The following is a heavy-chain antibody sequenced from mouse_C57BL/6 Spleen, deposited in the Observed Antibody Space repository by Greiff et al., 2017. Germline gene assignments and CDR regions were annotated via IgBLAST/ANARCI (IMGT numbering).Heavy chain of an antibody. J-gene: IGHJ2*01. CDR1: GYTFTDYY. Sequence: VQLKQSGPELVKPGASVKISCKASGYTFTDYYMNWVKQSHGKSLEWIGDINPNNGGTSYNQKFKGKDTLTVDKSSSTAYMELRSLTSEDSAVYYCARGETTVAFDYWGQGTTLTVSS. CDR3: ARGETTVAFDY. V-gene: IGHV1-26*01. D-gene: IGHD1-1*01. CDR2: INPNNGGT.